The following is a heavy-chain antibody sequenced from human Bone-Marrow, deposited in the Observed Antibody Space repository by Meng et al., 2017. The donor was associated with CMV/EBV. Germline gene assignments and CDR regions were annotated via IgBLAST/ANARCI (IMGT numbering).Heavy chain of an antibody. V-gene: IGHV3-74*01. CDR3: ARDSQTRYSSGWYLLDGMDV. CDR2: INSDGSST. D-gene: IGHD6-19*01. J-gene: IGHJ6*02. CDR1: GFTFSSYW. Sequence: GGSLRLSCAASGFTFSSYWMHWVRQAPGKGLVWVSRINSDGSSTSYADSVKGRFTISRDNAKNTLYLQMNSLRAEDTAVYYCARDSQTRYSSGWYLLDGMDVWGQGTTVTVSS.